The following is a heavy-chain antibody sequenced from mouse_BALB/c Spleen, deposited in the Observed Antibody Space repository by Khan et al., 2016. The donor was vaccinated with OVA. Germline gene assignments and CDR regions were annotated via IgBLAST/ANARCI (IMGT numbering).Heavy chain of an antibody. J-gene: IGHJ2*01. D-gene: IGHD1-1*01. Sequence: VQLKQSGPELVKPGASVKISCKASGYSFTGYFMNWVMQSHGKSLEWIGRINPHIGETLYNQKFKGKATLTVDESSRTANMELRSLASEDSAIYYCARKNGSDFDYWGQGNTLTVSS. CDR3: ARKNGSDFDY. CDR1: GYSFTGYF. CDR2: INPHIGET. V-gene: IGHV1-20*02.